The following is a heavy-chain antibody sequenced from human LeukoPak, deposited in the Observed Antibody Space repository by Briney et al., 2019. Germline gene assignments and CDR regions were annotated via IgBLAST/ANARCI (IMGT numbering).Heavy chain of an antibody. Sequence: GGSLRLSCAASGFTFSRYGMHWVRQAPGKGLEWVAVISYDGSNKYYADSVKGRFTISRDNSKNTLYLQMNSLRAEDTAVFYCAKDSGRRYFDWLFDYWGQGTLVTVSS. CDR1: GFTFSRYG. V-gene: IGHV3-30*18. J-gene: IGHJ4*02. CDR2: ISYDGSNK. CDR3: AKDSGRRYFDWLFDY. D-gene: IGHD3-9*01.